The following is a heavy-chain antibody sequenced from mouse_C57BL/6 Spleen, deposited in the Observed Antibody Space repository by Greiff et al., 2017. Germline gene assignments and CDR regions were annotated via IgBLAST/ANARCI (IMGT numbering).Heavy chain of an antibody. D-gene: IGHD2-4*01. CDR2: IHPNSGST. CDR1: GYTFTSYW. J-gene: IGHJ2*01. V-gene: IGHV1-64*01. CDR3: ARKDYGRFDY. Sequence: QVQLQQPGAELVKPGASVKLSCKASGYTFTSYWMHWVKQRPGQGLEWIGMIHPNSGSTNYNEKFKSKATLTVDKSSSTAYMQLSSLASEDSAVYYCARKDYGRFDYWGQGTTLTVSS.